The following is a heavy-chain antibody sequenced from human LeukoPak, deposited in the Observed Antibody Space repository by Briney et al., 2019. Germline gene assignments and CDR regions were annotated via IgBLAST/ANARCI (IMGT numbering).Heavy chain of an antibody. Sequence: SEALSLTCTVSGDSISSGSFYWSWTRQPAGKGLEWIGRIHTSGSTSYSPSLKSRVTMSIDTSKNQFSLKLNSVTATDTAVYYCARGAGTRSGTFDIWGQGTMVTVSS. CDR2: IHTSGST. V-gene: IGHV4-61*02. J-gene: IGHJ3*02. D-gene: IGHD1/OR15-1a*01. CDR3: ARGAGTRSGTFDI. CDR1: GDSISSGSFY.